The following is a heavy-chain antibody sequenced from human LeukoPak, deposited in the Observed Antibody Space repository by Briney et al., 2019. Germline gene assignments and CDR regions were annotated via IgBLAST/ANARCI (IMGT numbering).Heavy chain of an antibody. CDR2: IKEDGTGK. Sequence: GGSLRLSCAASGFTFNKYWMMWVRQAPGKGLEWVASIKEDGTGKHYVDSVKGRFTISRDNPKNSVFLQMNSLRAGDTAVYYCATYNSRTSFDYWGQGTLVTVSS. V-gene: IGHV3-7*01. J-gene: IGHJ4*02. CDR3: ATYNSRTSFDY. CDR1: GFTFNKYW. D-gene: IGHD1-14*01.